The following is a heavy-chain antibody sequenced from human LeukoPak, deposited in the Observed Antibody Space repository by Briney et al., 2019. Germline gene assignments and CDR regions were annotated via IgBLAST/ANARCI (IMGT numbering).Heavy chain of an antibody. Sequence: SETLSLTCNVSGGSISRSTYYWGWIRQPPGKGLEYIGSISYSGSTYYNPSLKSRVTISVDTSKNQFSLKLSSVTAADTAVYYCARDSPSRGFDYWGQGTLVTVSS. CDR3: ARDSPSRGFDY. CDR2: ISYSGST. J-gene: IGHJ4*02. V-gene: IGHV4-39*07. CDR1: GGSISRSTYY.